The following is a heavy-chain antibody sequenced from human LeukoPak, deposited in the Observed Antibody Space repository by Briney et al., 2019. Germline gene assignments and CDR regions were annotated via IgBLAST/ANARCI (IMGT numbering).Heavy chain of an antibody. V-gene: IGHV4-34*01. D-gene: IGHD2-15*01. Sequence: SETLSLTCAVYGGSFSGYYWSWIRQPPGKGLEWIGEINHSGSTNYNPSLKSRVTISVDTSKNQFSLKLSSATAADTAVYYCARVSGGYLDYWGQGTLVTVSS. CDR1: GGSFSGYY. J-gene: IGHJ4*02. CDR2: INHSGST. CDR3: ARVSGGYLDY.